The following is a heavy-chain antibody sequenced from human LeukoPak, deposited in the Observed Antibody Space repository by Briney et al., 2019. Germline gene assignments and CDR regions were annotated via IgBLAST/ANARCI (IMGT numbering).Heavy chain of an antibody. CDR2: INSDGSST. V-gene: IGHV3-74*01. D-gene: IGHD6-25*01. Sequence: PGGSLRLSCAASGFTFSSYWMHWVRQAPGKGLVWVSRINSDGSSTSYADSVKGRFTISRDNAKNTLYLQMNSLRAEDTAVYYCARVLRGRRYYYYMDVWGKGTTATVSS. J-gene: IGHJ6*03. CDR1: GFTFSSYW. CDR3: ARVLRGRRYYYYMDV.